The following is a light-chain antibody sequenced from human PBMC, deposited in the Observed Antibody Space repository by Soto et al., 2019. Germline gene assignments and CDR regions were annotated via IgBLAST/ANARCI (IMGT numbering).Light chain of an antibody. V-gene: IGKV1-27*01. CDR2: AAS. CDR3: QKYNGART. CDR1: QGISNY. Sequence: DIQMTQSPSSLSASVGDRVTITCRASQGISNYLAWYQQKPGKVPTVLIYAASTLQSGVPSRFSGSGSRTDFTLTISGLQPEDAATYYCQKYNGARTFGQGTKVEIK. J-gene: IGKJ1*01.